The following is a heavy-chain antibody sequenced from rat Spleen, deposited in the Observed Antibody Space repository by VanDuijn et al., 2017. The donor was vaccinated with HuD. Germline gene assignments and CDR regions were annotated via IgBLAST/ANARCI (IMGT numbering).Heavy chain of an antibody. D-gene: IGHD1-4*01. Sequence: EVQLVESGGGLVQPGRSMKLSCAASGLSFSNYDMAWVRQAPTKGLEWVASISYEGSRTYYGDSVKGRFTISRDNAKSTLYLHMTSLRSEDTATYYCTRPDGYTYVMDAWGQGASVTVSS. V-gene: IGHV5-22*01. CDR2: ISYEGSRT. CDR3: TRPDGYTYVMDA. J-gene: IGHJ4*01. CDR1: GLSFSNYD.